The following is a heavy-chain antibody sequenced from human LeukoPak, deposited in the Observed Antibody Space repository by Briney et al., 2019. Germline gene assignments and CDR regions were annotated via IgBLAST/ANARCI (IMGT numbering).Heavy chain of an antibody. Sequence: ASVKVSCKASGYTFTGYYMHWVRQAPGQGLEWMGWINPNSGGTSYAQKFQGRLTMTRDTSISTAYMELSRLRSDDTAVYYCAREIAARPVDYWGQGTLVTVSS. D-gene: IGHD6-6*01. CDR2: INPNSGGT. V-gene: IGHV1-2*02. J-gene: IGHJ4*02. CDR3: AREIAARPVDY. CDR1: GYTFTGYY.